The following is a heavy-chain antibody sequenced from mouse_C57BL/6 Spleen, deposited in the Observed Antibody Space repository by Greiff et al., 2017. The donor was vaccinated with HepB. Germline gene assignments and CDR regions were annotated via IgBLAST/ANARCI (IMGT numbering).Heavy chain of an antibody. D-gene: IGHD2-5*01. Sequence: EVKLMESGGGLVKPGGSLKLSCAASGFTFSSYAMSWVRQTPEKRLEWVATISDGGSYTYYPDNVKGRFTISRDNAKNNLYLQMSHLKSEDTAMYYCARDRSSNAWFAYWGQGTLVTVSA. V-gene: IGHV5-4*01. CDR2: ISDGGSYT. J-gene: IGHJ3*01. CDR1: GFTFSSYA. CDR3: ARDRSSNAWFAY.